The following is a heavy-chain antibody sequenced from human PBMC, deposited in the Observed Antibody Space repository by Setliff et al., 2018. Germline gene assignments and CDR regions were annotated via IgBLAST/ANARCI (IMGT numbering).Heavy chain of an antibody. CDR1: GGTFSSYG. Sequence: SVKVSCKASGGTFSSYGISWVRQAPGQGLEWMGGTIPIFGTTDYAQKFQGRVTIITDESTSTAFMQLSSLRSEDTAVYYCVREGVDTRSSTDCRYYMDLWGKGTTVTVSS. V-gene: IGHV1-69*05. J-gene: IGHJ6*03. CDR3: VREGVDTRSSTDCRYYMDL. CDR2: TIPIFGTT. D-gene: IGHD5-18*01.